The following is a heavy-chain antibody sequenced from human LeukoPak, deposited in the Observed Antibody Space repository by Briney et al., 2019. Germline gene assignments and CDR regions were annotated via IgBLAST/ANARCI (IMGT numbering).Heavy chain of an antibody. CDR3: ARDEIEQWLGT. J-gene: IGHJ4*02. CDR2: IYHSGST. CDR1: GYSISSGYY. Sequence: SETLSLTCTVSGYSISSGYYWGWIRQPPGKGLEWIGSIYHSGSTYYNPSLKSRVTISVDTSKNQFSLKLSSVTAADTAVYYCARDEIEQWLGTWGQGTLVTVSS. V-gene: IGHV4-38-2*02. D-gene: IGHD6-19*01.